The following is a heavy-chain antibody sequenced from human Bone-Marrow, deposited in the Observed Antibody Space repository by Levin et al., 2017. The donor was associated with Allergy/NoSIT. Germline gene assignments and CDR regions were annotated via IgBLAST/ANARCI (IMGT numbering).Heavy chain of an antibody. V-gene: IGHV3-30*04. CDR3: ARDRSYGQPRQMYYGMDV. D-gene: IGHD2-2*01. CDR2: ISYDGSNK. Sequence: AGGSLRLSCEASGFTFSSYALHWVRQAPGKGLEWLAVISYDGSNKYNVESVKGRFTISRDNSKNTLFLQMDSLRHEDTAIYYCARDRSYGQPRQMYYGMDVWGPGTTVIVSS. J-gene: IGHJ6*02. CDR1: GFTFSSYA.